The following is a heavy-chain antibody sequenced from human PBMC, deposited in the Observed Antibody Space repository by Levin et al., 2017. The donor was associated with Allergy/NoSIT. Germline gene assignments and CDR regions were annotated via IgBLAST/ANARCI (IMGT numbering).Heavy chain of an antibody. D-gene: IGHD3-10*01. Sequence: TSETLSLTCTVSGGSVGSGTYYWSWIRQPPGKGLEWIAYVYYSGKTNYNPSLKSRVTISVDTSKNQFSLKLSSVTAADTAVYYCARDGGYGSGSYRFDPWGQGTRVIVSS. J-gene: IGHJ5*02. CDR3: ARDGGYGSGSYRFDP. CDR1: GGSVGSGTYY. CDR2: VYYSGKT. V-gene: IGHV4-61*01.